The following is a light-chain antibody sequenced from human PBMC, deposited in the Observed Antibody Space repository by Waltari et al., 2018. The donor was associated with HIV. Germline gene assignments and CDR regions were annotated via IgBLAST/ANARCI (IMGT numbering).Light chain of an antibody. J-gene: IGKJ4*01. CDR3: QQRTNWPQNT. CDR1: QSVGTF. CDR2: DAS. Sequence: EIVLTQSPATLSLSPGERATLSCRASQSVGTFLAWYQQKPGQAPRLLIFDASNRATGSPARFSGSGSGTDFTLTISSLEPEDFALYYCQQRTNWPQNTFGGGTKVEIK. V-gene: IGKV3-11*01.